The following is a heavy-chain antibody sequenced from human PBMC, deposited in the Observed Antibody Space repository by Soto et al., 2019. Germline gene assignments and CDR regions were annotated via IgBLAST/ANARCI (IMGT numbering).Heavy chain of an antibody. Sequence: QAQLVESGGGVVQPGRSLRLSCAASGFAFSSYGMHWVRQAPGTGLEWVAVISYDGSLQHYADSVKGRFTISRDNSKNMVLLQMSRLRAEDTVVYYCVSDRGYGHASVPYSWGQGTLVSVSS. V-gene: IGHV3-30*03. CDR3: VSDRGYGHASVPYS. J-gene: IGHJ4*02. D-gene: IGHD5-18*01. CDR1: GFAFSSYG. CDR2: ISYDGSLQ.